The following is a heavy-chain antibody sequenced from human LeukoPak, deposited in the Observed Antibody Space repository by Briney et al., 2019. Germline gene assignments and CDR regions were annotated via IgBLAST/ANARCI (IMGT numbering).Heavy chain of an antibody. CDR1: GFTFSDYA. CDR3: ARDYWWNYDY. D-gene: IGHD1-7*01. J-gene: IGHJ4*02. Sequence: GGSLRLSCAASGFTFSDYAMHWVRQAPGKGLEWVAVISKDGSDKYYSGSVRGRFTISRDNSKNTIYLQMDSLRAEDTAIYYCARDYWWNYDYWGQGTLVTVSS. V-gene: IGHV3-30-3*01. CDR2: ISKDGSDK.